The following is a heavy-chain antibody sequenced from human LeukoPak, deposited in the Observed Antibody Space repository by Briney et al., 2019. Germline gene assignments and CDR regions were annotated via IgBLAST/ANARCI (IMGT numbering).Heavy chain of an antibody. Sequence: GGSLRLSCAASGFTFSDYYMSWIRQAPGKGLEWVSYISSSGSTIYYADSVKGRFTISRDNAKNSLYLQMNSLRAEDTAVYYCAKDKEGGYCSSTSCYSDWFDPWGQGTLVTVSS. CDR2: ISSSGSTI. V-gene: IGHV3-11*04. CDR3: AKDKEGGYCSSTSCYSDWFDP. CDR1: GFTFSDYY. J-gene: IGHJ5*02. D-gene: IGHD2-2*01.